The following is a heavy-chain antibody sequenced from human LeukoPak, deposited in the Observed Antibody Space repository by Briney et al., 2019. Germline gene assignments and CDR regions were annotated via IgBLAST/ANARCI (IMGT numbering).Heavy chain of an antibody. Sequence: GGSLRLSCAASGFTFSSHAMSWVRQAPGKGLGRVSAITGDSGSNVYYTDSLKGRFTVSGDNSKNTLYLHMSILTAEDTAVYYCARHGSWSFDYWGQGPLLTVPA. CDR1: GFTFSSHA. CDR3: ARHGSWSFDY. D-gene: IGHD6-13*01. CDR2: ITGDSGSNV. V-gene: IGHV3-23*01. J-gene: IGHJ4*02.